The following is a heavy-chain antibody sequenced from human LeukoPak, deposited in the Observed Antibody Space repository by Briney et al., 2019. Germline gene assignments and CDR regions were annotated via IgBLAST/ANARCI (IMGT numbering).Heavy chain of an antibody. Sequence: SETLSLTCTVSGGSISSYYWSWIRQPPGKGLEWIGYIYYSGSTNYNPSLKSRVTISVDSSKNQFSLKVSSVTAADTAVYYCARGSDTAAGLYWGQGTLVTVSS. V-gene: IGHV4-59*12. D-gene: IGHD6-13*01. CDR2: IYYSGST. CDR3: ARGSDTAAGLY. CDR1: GGSISSYY. J-gene: IGHJ4*02.